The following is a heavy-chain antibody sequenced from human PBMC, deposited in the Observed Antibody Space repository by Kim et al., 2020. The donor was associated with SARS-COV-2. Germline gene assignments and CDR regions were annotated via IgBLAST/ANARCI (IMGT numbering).Heavy chain of an antibody. D-gene: IGHD2-2*01. J-gene: IGHJ4*02. CDR3: ARAHRRYCSSTSCYYFDY. Sequence: GGSLRLSCAASGFTFSSYAMHWVRQAPGKGLEWVAVISYDGSNKYYADSVKGRFTISRDNSKKTLYLQMNSLRAEDTAVYYCARAHRRYCSSTSCYYFDYWGQGTLVTVSS. V-gene: IGHV3-30*04. CDR1: GFTFSSYA. CDR2: ISYDGSNK.